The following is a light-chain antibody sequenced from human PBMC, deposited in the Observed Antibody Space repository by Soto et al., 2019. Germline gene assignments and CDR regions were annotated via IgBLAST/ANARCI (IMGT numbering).Light chain of an antibody. CDR1: QSISSY. V-gene: IGKV1-39*01. Sequence: DIQMTQSPSSLSASVGDRVTITCRASQSISSYLNWYQQKPGKAPKVLIYAASSLQSGVLSRFSGSGSGTDFTLTISSLQPEDFATYYCQQSYSIPWTFGQGTKVDIK. CDR2: AAS. CDR3: QQSYSIPWT. J-gene: IGKJ1*01.